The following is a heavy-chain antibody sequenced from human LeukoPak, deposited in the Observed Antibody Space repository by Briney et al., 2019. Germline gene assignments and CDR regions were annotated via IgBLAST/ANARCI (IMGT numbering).Heavy chain of an antibody. CDR3: AKGHDSSGYYSYVFDY. D-gene: IGHD3-22*01. V-gene: IGHV3-23*01. CDR1: GFTFSSYA. CDR2: ISGSGGST. Sequence: PGGSLRLSCAASGFTFSSYAMSWVRQAPGKGPEWVSAISGSGGSTYYADSVKGRFTISRDNSKNTLYLQMNSLRAEDTAVYYCAKGHDSSGYYSYVFDYWGQGTLVTVSS. J-gene: IGHJ4*02.